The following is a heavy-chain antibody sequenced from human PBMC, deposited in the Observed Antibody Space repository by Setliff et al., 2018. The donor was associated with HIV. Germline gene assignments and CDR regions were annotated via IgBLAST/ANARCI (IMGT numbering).Heavy chain of an antibody. D-gene: IGHD6-19*01. J-gene: IGHJ6*03. Sequence: GGSLRLSCVASGFTFSSYCMEWFRQAPGKGLEWVSGINWNGLSTGYADSVKGRFTISRDNAKNSLYLQMNTLRTEDTALYYCARAPPVSYSSGWIPSYYMDVWGKGTTVTVSS. CDR1: GFTFSSYC. CDR3: ARAPPVSYSSGWIPSYYMDV. V-gene: IGHV3-20*04. CDR2: INWNGLST.